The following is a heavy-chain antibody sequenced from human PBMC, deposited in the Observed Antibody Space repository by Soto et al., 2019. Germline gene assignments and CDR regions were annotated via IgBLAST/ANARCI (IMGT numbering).Heavy chain of an antibody. Sequence: EVQLVESGGGLVPPGGSLKLSCAASGFTFSGSAMHWVSQASGKGLEWVGRIRDKANSHASAYAASVKGRFTISRDDSKNTAYLQMNSLKTEDTAVYYCTKGSDCSGGSCYYSFYIWGQGTMVTVSS. D-gene: IGHD2-15*01. V-gene: IGHV3-73*01. CDR3: TKGSDCSGGSCYYSFYI. CDR1: GFTFSGSA. CDR2: IRDKANSHAS. J-gene: IGHJ3*02.